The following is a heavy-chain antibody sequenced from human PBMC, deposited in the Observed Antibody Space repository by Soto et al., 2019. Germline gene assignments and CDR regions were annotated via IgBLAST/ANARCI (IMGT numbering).Heavy chain of an antibody. V-gene: IGHV1-69*01. CDR3: ARDRAIIVVVITPGDYGMDV. CDR2: IIPIFGTA. D-gene: IGHD3-22*01. Sequence: QVQLVQSGAEVKKPGSSVKVSCKASGGTFSSYAISWVRQAPGQGLEWMGGIIPIFGTANYAQKFQGRVTITADESTSTAYMELSSLRSEDTAVYYCARDRAIIVVVITPGDYGMDVWGQGTTVTVSS. CDR1: GGTFSSYA. J-gene: IGHJ6*02.